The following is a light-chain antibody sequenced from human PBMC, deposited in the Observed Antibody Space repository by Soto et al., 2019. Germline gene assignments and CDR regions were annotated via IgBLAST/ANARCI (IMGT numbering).Light chain of an antibody. CDR1: QGISSY. J-gene: IGKJ1*01. CDR2: AAS. Sequence: AIRMTQSPSSLSASTGDRVTITFRASQGISSYLAWYQQKPGKAPKLLIYAASTLQSGVPSRFSGSGSGTDFTLTISCLQSEDFATYYCQQYYSYPSFGQGTKVDI. CDR3: QQYYSYPS. V-gene: IGKV1-8*01.